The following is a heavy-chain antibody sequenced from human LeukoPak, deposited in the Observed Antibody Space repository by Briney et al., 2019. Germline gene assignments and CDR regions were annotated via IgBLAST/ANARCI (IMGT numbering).Heavy chain of an antibody. J-gene: IGHJ4*02. Sequence: ASVKVSCKASGYTFTSYYMHWVRQAPGQGLEWMAWINPNNGGTHYAQKFQDRVTMTRDTSISTAYMELTSLTYDDTAVYYCAREATVVAVGTAGINFDYWGQGTLIIVSS. CDR3: AREATVVAVGTAGINFDY. CDR2: INPNNGGT. D-gene: IGHD6-13*01. CDR1: GYTFTSYY. V-gene: IGHV1-2*02.